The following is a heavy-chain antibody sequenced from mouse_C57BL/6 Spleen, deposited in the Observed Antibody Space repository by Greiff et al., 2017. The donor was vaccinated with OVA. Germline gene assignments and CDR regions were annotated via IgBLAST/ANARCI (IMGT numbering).Heavy chain of an antibody. Sequence: EVKLVESGGGLVQPGGSLSLSCAASGFTFTDYYMSWVRQPPGKALEWLGFIRNKANGYTTEYSASVKGRFTISRDNSQSILYLQMNALRAEDSATYYCARYNLYGSSYYFDYWGQGTTLTVSS. CDR1: GFTFTDYY. J-gene: IGHJ2*01. V-gene: IGHV7-3*01. CDR2: IRNKANGYTT. D-gene: IGHD1-1*01. CDR3: ARYNLYGSSYYFDY.